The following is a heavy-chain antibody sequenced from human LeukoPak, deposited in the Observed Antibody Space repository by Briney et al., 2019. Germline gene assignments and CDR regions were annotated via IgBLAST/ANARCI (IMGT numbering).Heavy chain of an antibody. Sequence: GGSLRLSCGASELIFSDFCMTWVRHSRGKGLEWVATIKKDGSEKYYLDSVKGRFTISRDNAENTVYLRMNSLRVEDTGVYYCTRGGRYTSYYWQYWGLGTLVTVSS. CDR2: IKKDGSEK. CDR1: ELIFSDFC. CDR3: TRGGRYTSYYWQY. V-gene: IGHV3-7*01. J-gene: IGHJ4*02. D-gene: IGHD2-2*01.